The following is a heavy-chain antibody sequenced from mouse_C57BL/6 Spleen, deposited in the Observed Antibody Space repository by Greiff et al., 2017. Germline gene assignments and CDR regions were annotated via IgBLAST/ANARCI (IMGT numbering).Heavy chain of an antibody. CDR2: IDPETGGT. D-gene: IGHD2-4*01. J-gene: IGHJ2*01. V-gene: IGHV1-15*01. CDR1: GYTFTDYE. CDR3: TRRGYDSLYFDY. Sequence: QVQLQQSGAELVRPGASVTLSCKASGYTFTDYEMHWVKQTPVHGLEWIGAIDPETGGTAYNQKFKGKAILTADKSSSTAYMELRSLTSEDSAVYYCTRRGYDSLYFDYWGQGTTLTVSS.